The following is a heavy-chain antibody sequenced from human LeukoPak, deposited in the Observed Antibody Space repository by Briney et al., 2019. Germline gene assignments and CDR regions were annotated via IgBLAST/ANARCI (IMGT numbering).Heavy chain of an antibody. D-gene: IGHD1-26*01. CDR3: AKGSGKWELLRPFDC. Sequence: SETLSLTCTVSGGSISSSTYYWGWLRQPPGKGLEWIGSIYYSGSTYYNPSLKSRVTISVDTSKNQFSLKLKFVTAADTAVYYCAKGSGKWELLRPFDCWGQGTLVTVSS. CDR1: GGSISSSTYY. J-gene: IGHJ4*02. CDR2: IYYSGST. V-gene: IGHV4-39*01.